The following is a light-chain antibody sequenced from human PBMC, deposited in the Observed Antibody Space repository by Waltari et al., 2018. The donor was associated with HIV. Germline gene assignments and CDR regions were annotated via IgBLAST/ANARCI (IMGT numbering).Light chain of an antibody. Sequence: QSVLTQPPSVSAPPGQKVTISCSVRNSNIWNTYVAWYQQFPGTAPKLLIFDNTDRPSGIPDRFSGAKSGTSATLGITGLQIGDEADYYCGTWDNSLKAGVFGGGTRLTVL. V-gene: IGLV1-51*01. CDR2: DNT. CDR3: GTWDNSLKAGV. J-gene: IGLJ3*02. CDR1: NSNIWNTY.